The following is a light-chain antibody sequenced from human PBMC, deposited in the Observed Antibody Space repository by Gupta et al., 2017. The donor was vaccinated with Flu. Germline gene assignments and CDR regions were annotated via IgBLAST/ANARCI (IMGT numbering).Light chain of an antibody. J-gene: IGKJ3*01. CDR3: QQDSSSPKT. CDR1: QSVSSSY. CDR2: GAS. V-gene: IGKV3-20*01. Sequence: EIVLTQSPGTLSLSPGERATLSCRASQSVSSSYLAWYQQKPGQAPRLLIYGASSRATGIPDRFSGSGSGTEFTLTISRLEPEDFAVYYCQQDSSSPKTYGHGTKVDIK.